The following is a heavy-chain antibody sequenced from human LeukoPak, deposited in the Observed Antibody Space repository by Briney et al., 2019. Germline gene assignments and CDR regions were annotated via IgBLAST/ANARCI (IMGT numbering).Heavy chain of an antibody. J-gene: IGHJ3*01. CDR2: ISPASGRT. CDR1: GYTFKTYG. CDR3: AREMWCSSGDCYLNAFDF. Sequence: ASVKVSCKASGYTFKTYGIIWVRQAPGQGLEWMGYISPASGRTTYAQNLQGRVTLTTGTPTTTAHMELRSLRSDDTAVYYCAREMWCSSGDCYLNAFDFWGQGTLVTVS. V-gene: IGHV1-18*01. D-gene: IGHD2-21*02.